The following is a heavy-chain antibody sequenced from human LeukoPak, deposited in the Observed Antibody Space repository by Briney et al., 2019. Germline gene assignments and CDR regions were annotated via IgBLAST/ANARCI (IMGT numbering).Heavy chain of an antibody. D-gene: IGHD5-12*01. CDR1: GFTFSSYA. V-gene: IGHV3-48*01. J-gene: IGHJ3*02. Sequence: GGSLRLSCAASGFTFSSYAMHWVRQAPGKGLEWVSYISSSSSTIYYADSVKGRFTISRDNAKNSLYLQMNSLRAEDTAVYYCARGGPRGAFDIWGQGTMVTVSS. CDR2: ISSSSSTI. CDR3: ARGGPRGAFDI.